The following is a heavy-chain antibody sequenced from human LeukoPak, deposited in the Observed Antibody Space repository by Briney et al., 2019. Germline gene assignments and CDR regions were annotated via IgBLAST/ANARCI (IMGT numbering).Heavy chain of an antibody. CDR3: ARHDSYDFWSTHWFDP. Sequence: PSETLSLSCDASGYSISSGYYCGWIRQPPRRRVEWIGIIYHSGSTYYTPSLKSRVTISIDTSKNQFSLKLSSVTAADTAVYYYARHDSYDFWSTHWFDPWGQGTLVTVSS. J-gene: IGHJ5*02. D-gene: IGHD3-3*01. CDR1: GYSISSGYY. V-gene: IGHV4-38-2*01. CDR2: IYHSGST.